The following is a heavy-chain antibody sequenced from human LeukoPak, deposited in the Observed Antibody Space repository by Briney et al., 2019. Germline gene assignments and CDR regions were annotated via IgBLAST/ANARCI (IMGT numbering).Heavy chain of an antibody. D-gene: IGHD2-21*02. CDR3: AGTQVVTATLKFDP. V-gene: IGHV7-4-1*02. J-gene: IGHJ5*02. Sequence: ASVKVSCKASGYTFTSCAINWVRQAPGQGLEWMGWINTNTGNPTYAQGFTGRFVFSLDTSVSTAYLQISSLKAEDTAVYYCAGTQVVTATLKFDPWGQGTLVTGSS. CDR2: INTNTGNP. CDR1: GYTFTSCA.